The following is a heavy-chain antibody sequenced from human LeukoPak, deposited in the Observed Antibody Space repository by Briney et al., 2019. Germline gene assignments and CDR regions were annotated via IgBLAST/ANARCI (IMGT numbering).Heavy chain of an antibody. CDR2: ISSSSSYI. CDR1: GFTFSSYS. Sequence: GGSLRLSCAASGFTFSSYSMNWVCQAPGKGLEWVSSISSSSSYIYYADSVKGRFTISRDNAKNSLYLQMNSLRAEDTAVYYCARDPGGHFDYWGQGTLVTVSS. CDR3: ARDPGGHFDY. D-gene: IGHD4-23*01. V-gene: IGHV3-21*01. J-gene: IGHJ4*02.